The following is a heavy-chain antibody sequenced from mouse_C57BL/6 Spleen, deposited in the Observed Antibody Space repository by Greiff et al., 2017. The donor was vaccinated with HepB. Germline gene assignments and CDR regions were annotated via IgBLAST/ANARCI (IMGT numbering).Heavy chain of an antibody. J-gene: IGHJ1*03. D-gene: IGHD2-3*01. CDR2: IDPETGGT. CDR1: GYTFTDYE. V-gene: IGHV1-15*01. Sequence: QVHVKQSGAELVRPGASVTLSCKASGYTFTDYEMHWVKQTPVHGLEWIGAIDPETGGTAYNQKFKGKAILTADKSSSTAYMELRSLTSEDSAVYYCTRDDGYYGGYFDVWGTGTTVTVSS. CDR3: TRDDGYYGGYFDV.